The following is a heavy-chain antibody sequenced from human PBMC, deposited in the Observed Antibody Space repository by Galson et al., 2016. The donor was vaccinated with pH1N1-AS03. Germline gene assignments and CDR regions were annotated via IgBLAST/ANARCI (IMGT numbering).Heavy chain of an antibody. V-gene: IGHV3-9*01. J-gene: IGHJ4*02. Sequence: SLRLSCAGSGFTFDDSAMHWVRQAPGKGLEWVSGIDWNSGTIDYTDSVKGRFTISRDNAKNSLYLQMNSLRAEDTALYYCARSPGYCSAASCPDQGYFDYWGPGTLVTVSS. D-gene: IGHD2-15*01. CDR3: ARSPGYCSAASCPDQGYFDY. CDR2: IDWNSGTI. CDR1: GFTFDDSA.